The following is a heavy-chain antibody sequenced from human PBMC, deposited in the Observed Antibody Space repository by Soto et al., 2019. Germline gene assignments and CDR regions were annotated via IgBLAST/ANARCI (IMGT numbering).Heavy chain of an antibody. V-gene: IGHV1-69*02. Sequence: QVQLVQSGAEVKKPGSSVTVSCKASGGTFSSHTITWVRQAPGQGLDWMGRILPILGVATYAQRFQGGVTFTADKSTGTAYLGLSSLTFEDTAVYYCVGGYKDRLVYWGQGTVVTVSS. CDR2: ILPILGVA. D-gene: IGHD5-12*01. CDR3: VGGYKDRLVY. J-gene: IGHJ4*02. CDR1: GGTFSSHT.